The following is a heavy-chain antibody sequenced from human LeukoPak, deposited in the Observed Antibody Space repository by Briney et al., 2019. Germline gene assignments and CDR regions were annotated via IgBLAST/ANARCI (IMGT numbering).Heavy chain of an antibody. Sequence: ASVKVSCKASGYTFNSYGISWVRQTPGQGLEWMGWISAYNGNTNYPQKLQGRVTMTTDTSTSTAYMELRSLRSEDTAVYYCARVITMGYGLDYWGQGTLVTVSS. V-gene: IGHV1-18*01. CDR2: ISAYNGNT. CDR1: GYTFNSYG. D-gene: IGHD3-10*01. CDR3: ARVITMGYGLDY. J-gene: IGHJ4*02.